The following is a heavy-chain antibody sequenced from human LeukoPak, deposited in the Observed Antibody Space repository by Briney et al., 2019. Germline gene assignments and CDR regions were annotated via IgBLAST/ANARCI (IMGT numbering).Heavy chain of an antibody. CDR2: IYYSGST. D-gene: IGHD1-26*01. CDR1: GGSISSSSYY. J-gene: IGHJ4*02. CDR3: ARHVAAESYFPNYFDY. Sequence: SETLSLTCTVSGGSISSSSYYWGWIRQPPGKGLEWIGSIYYSGSTYYNPSLKSRVTISVDTSKNQFSLKLSSVTAADTAVYYCARHVAAESYFPNYFDYWGQGTLVTVSS. V-gene: IGHV4-39*01.